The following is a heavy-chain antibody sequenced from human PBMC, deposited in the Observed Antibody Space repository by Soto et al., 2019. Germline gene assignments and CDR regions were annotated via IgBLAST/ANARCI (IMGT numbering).Heavy chain of an antibody. V-gene: IGHV4-31*03. J-gene: IGHJ4*02. CDR3: ARGGSQQWLVRPKFDY. CDR1: GGSISSGGDY. D-gene: IGHD6-19*01. Sequence: PSETLSLTCTVSGGSISSGGDYWSWIRQHPGKGLEWIGYIYYSWSTYYNPSLKSRGTISVDTSKNQFSLKLSSVTAADTAVYYCARGGSQQWLVRPKFDYWGQGTLVTVSS. CDR2: IYYSWST.